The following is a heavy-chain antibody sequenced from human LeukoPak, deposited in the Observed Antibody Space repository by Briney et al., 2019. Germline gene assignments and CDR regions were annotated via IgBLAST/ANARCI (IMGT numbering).Heavy chain of an antibody. CDR3: ASSVRGENDY. CDR2: IHTCGGA. Sequence: SETLSLTCTVSGGSLSSYYRSWLRQPAGKGLEWIGRIHTCGGANYNPSLKSRGTMSVDTSKNQFSLQLSSVTAADAAVYYCASSVRGENDYWRQGTLVTVSS. J-gene: IGHJ4*02. V-gene: IGHV4-4*07. D-gene: IGHD3-10*01. CDR1: GGSLSSYY.